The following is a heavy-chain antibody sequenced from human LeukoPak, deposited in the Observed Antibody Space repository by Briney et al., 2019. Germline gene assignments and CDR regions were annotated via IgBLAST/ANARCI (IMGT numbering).Heavy chain of an antibody. CDR2: ISAYNGNT. Sequence: ASVKVSCKASGYTLTSYGISWVRQAPGQGLEWMGWISAYNGNTNYAQKLQGRVTMTTDTSTSTAYMELRSLRSDDTAVYYCARDLTVSQWEVGATHYFDYWGQGTLVTVSS. CDR1: GYTLTSYG. CDR3: ARDLTVSQWEVGATHYFDY. J-gene: IGHJ4*02. D-gene: IGHD1-26*01. V-gene: IGHV1-18*01.